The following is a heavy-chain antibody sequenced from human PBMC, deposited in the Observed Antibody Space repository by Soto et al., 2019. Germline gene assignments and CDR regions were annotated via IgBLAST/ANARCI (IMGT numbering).Heavy chain of an antibody. V-gene: IGHV3-9*01. CDR1: GFTFDDYA. CDR2: ISWNSGSI. CDR3: AKATSPVAVYSSSSDY. J-gene: IGHJ4*02. Sequence: HPGGSLRLSCAASGFTFDDYAMHWVRQAPGKGLEWVSGISWNSGSIGYADSVKGRFTISRDNAKNSLYLQMNSLRAEDTALYYCAKATSPVAVYSSSSDYWGQGTLVTVSS. D-gene: IGHD6-6*01.